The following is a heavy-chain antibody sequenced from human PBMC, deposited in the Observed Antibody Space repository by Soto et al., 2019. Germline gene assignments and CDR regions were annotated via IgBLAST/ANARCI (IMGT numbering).Heavy chain of an antibody. J-gene: IGHJ4*01. CDR3: AKGSYTGMYSDFDY. V-gene: IGHV3-30*18. CDR2: ISYDGSNK. CDR1: GFTFSIYD. Sequence: GGSLRLSWTASGFTFSIYDMHWVRQAPGKGLEWVALISYDGSNKSYRDSVKGRFTISRDNSRNTLYLQMNRLRAEDTAVYYCAKGSYTGMYSDFDYWGKGTLVTVSS. D-gene: IGHD1-26*01.